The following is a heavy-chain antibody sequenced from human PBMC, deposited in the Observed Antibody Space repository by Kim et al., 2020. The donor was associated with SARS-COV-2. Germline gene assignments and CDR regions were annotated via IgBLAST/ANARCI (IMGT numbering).Heavy chain of an antibody. J-gene: IGHJ4*02. CDR1: GFTFSSYG. V-gene: IGHV3-30*18. CDR2: ISYDGSNK. Sequence: GGSLRLSCAASGFTFSSYGMHWVRQAPGKGLEWVAVISYDGSNKYYADSVKGRFTISRDNSKNTLYLQMNSLRAEDTAVYYCAKDPHAYDSSGSKPPGDYWGQGTLVTVSS. D-gene: IGHD3-22*01. CDR3: AKDPHAYDSSGSKPPGDY.